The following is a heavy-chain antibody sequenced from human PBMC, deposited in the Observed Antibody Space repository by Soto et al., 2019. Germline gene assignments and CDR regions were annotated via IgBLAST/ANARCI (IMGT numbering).Heavy chain of an antibody. V-gene: IGHV4-31*03. CDR3: ARGWDYYGIDV. Sequence: PSETLSVTCTVSGGSISSDDYYWNWIRQRPGKGLEWIGNIYYRGNTNYNPSLKSRIIMSMDMSENQFSLKLTSVTAADTAVYYCARGWDYYGIDVWGQGTTVTVSS. CDR1: GGSISSDDYY. J-gene: IGHJ6*02. CDR2: IYYRGNT. D-gene: IGHD3-16*01.